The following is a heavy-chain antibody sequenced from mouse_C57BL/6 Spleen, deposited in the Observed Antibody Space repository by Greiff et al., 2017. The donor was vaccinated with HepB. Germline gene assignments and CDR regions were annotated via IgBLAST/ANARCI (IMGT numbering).Heavy chain of an antibody. CDR3: AREDGSSLYAMDY. D-gene: IGHD1-1*01. Sequence: QVQLKQSGAELARPGASVKMSCKASGYTFTSYTMHWVKQRPGQGLEWIGYINPSSGYTKYNQKFKDKATLTADKSSSTAYMQLSSLTSEDSAVYYCAREDGSSLYAMDYWGQGTSVTVSS. V-gene: IGHV1-4*01. CDR1: GYTFTSYT. J-gene: IGHJ4*01. CDR2: INPSSGYT.